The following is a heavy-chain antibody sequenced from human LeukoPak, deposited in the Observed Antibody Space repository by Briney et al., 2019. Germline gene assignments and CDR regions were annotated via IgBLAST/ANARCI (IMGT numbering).Heavy chain of an antibody. CDR2: INAGNGNT. J-gene: IGHJ4*02. Sequence: ASVKVSCKASGYTFTSYAMHWVRQAPGQRLEWMGWINAGNGNTKYSQKFQGRVTITRDTSASTAYMELSSLRSEDTAVYYCATYGGDFGGYFDYWGQGTLVTVSS. CDR1: GYTFTSYA. D-gene: IGHD2-21*02. CDR3: ATYGGDFGGYFDY. V-gene: IGHV1-3*01.